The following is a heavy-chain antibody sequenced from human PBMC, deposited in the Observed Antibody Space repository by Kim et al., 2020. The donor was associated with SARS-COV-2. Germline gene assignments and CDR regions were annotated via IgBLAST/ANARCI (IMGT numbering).Heavy chain of an antibody. J-gene: IGHJ4*02. CDR3: ARGNGSRDY. V-gene: IGHV3-48*04. CDR2: STI. Sequence: STIYYADTVKGRFIISRDNGKDTLYLQMTGLRAEDTAVYYCARGNGSRDYWGQGTLVTVSS. D-gene: IGHD3-10*01.